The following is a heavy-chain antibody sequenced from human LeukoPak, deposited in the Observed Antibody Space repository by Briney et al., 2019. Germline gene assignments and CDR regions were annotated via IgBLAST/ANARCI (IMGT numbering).Heavy chain of an antibody. CDR1: GGSIGSYY. V-gene: IGHV4-59*01. D-gene: IGHD6-13*01. CDR3: ARDGQYRSSWYSLDY. Sequence: PSETLSLTCTVSGGSIGSYYWSWIRQPPGKGLEWIGYIYYTGSARYNPSLKSRVTISIDTSKNQFSLKLSSVTAADTAVYYCARDGQYRSSWYSLDYWGQGTLVTVSS. J-gene: IGHJ4*02. CDR2: IYYTGSA.